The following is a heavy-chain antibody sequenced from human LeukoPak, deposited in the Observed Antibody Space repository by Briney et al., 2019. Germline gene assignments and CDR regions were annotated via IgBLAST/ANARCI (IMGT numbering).Heavy chain of an antibody. CDR1: GLTFSIYS. V-gene: IGHV3-48*02. D-gene: IGHD6-13*01. J-gene: IGHJ4*02. CDR3: ARHYQDGYSTNWYGDFFDY. CDR2: ISSCSSSV. Sequence: GGSLRLSCAPSGLTFSIYSMIGVRQAPGKGLEGVSYISSCSSSVYYADSVKGRFTISRDNAKNSLYLQMSSLRDEDTAVYYCARHYQDGYSTNWYGDFFDYWGQGTLVTVSS.